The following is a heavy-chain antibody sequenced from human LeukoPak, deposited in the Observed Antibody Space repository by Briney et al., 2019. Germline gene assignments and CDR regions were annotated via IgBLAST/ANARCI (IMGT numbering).Heavy chain of an antibody. V-gene: IGHV4-39*07. CDR3: ARDGVAARPRRYYYYMDV. Sequence: SGGSLRLSCAASGFTFSSYNMNWVRQPPGKGLEWIGSIYYSGSTYYNPSLKSRVTISVDTSKNQFSLKLSSVTAADTAVYYCARDGVAARPRRYYYYMDVWGKGTTVTVSS. J-gene: IGHJ6*03. CDR2: IYYSGST. CDR1: GFTFSSYN. D-gene: IGHD6-6*01.